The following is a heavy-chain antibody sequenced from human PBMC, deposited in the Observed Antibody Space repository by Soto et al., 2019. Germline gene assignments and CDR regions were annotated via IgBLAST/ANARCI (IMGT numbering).Heavy chain of an antibody. J-gene: IGHJ4*02. CDR3: AKEATYYDSP. D-gene: IGHD3-22*01. CDR1: DGSISNFY. V-gene: IGHV4-59*01. Sequence: SETLSLTCTVSDGSISNFYWSWIRQPPGKGLEWIGYISSSGNTNYNPSLKSRVSISVDTSKNQFSLNLTSVTAADTAVYYCAKEATYYDSPWGQGTLVTVSS. CDR2: ISSSGNT.